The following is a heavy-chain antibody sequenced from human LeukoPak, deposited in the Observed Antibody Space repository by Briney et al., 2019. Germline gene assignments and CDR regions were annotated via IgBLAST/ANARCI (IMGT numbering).Heavy chain of an antibody. D-gene: IGHD6-13*01. J-gene: IGHJ3*02. CDR1: GYTFTGYY. V-gene: IGHV1-2*02. CDR2: INPNSGGT. Sequence: ASVKVSCKASGYTFTGYYMLWVRQAPGQGLEWMGWINPNSGGTNYAQKFQGRVTMTRDTSISTAYMELSRLRSDDTAVYYCARVVPSMIAAVMEAAFDIWGQGTMVTVSS. CDR3: ARVVPSMIAAVMEAAFDI.